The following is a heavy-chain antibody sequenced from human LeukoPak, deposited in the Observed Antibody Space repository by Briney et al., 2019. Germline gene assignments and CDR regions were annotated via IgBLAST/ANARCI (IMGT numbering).Heavy chain of an antibody. J-gene: IGHJ6*03. V-gene: IGHV4-39*07. D-gene: IGHD4-17*01. Sequence: PSETLSLTCTVSGGSISSSNYYWSWIRQPPGKGLEWIGEINHSGSTNYNPSLKSRVTISVDTSKNQFSLKLSSVTAADTAVYYCARSGGYGDTYYYYYYMDVWGKGTTVTISS. CDR1: GGSISSSNYY. CDR3: ARSGGYGDTYYYYYYMDV. CDR2: INHSGST.